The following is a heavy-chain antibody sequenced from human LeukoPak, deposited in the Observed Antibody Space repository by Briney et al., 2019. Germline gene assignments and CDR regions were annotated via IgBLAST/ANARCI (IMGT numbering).Heavy chain of an antibody. CDR3: CFSGGYLDS. CDR2: INANNGGT. CDR1: GYRFTAYF. Sequence: ASVRVSCKASGYRFTAYFLHWVRQAPGQGLAWMGCINANNGGTKYTQRFQGRVTMARDTSINTTYMELNRLKSDDTAVFYCCFSGGYLDSWGQGTVVTVSS. J-gene: IGHJ4*02. D-gene: IGHD3-10*01. V-gene: IGHV1-2*02.